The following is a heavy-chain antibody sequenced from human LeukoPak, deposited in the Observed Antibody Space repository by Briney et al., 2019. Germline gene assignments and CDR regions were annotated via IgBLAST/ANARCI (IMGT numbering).Heavy chain of an antibody. Sequence: SETLSLTCTVSGGSISSDGYYWSWIRQHPGKGLEWIGYISYSGNTYYNPSLKSRVAISVDTSKNQFSLKLSSVTAADTAVYYCASYSSGWYPTAGNFDYWGQGTLVTVSS. D-gene: IGHD6-19*01. J-gene: IGHJ4*02. V-gene: IGHV4-31*03. CDR1: GGSISSDGYY. CDR2: ISYSGNT. CDR3: ASYSSGWYPTAGNFDY.